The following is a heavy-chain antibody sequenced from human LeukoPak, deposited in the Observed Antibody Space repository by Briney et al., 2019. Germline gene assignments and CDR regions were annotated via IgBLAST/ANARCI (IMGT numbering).Heavy chain of an antibody. CDR1: GGSFSGYY. CDR2: INHSGST. Sequence: SETLSLTCAVYGGSFSGYYWSWIRQPPGKGLEWIGEINHSGSTNYNPSLKSRVTISVDTSKNQFSLKLSSVTAADTAVYYCARGAAIAAAGPFDYWGQGTLVTVSS. D-gene: IGHD6-13*01. CDR3: ARGAAIAAAGPFDY. J-gene: IGHJ4*02. V-gene: IGHV4-34*01.